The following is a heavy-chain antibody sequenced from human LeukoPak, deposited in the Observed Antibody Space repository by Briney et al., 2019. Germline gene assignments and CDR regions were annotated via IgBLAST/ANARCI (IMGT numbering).Heavy chain of an antibody. Sequence: PSETLSLTCTVSGGSISSYYWNWIRQPPGKGLEWIGYIYYSGSTNYNPSLKSRVTISVDTSKNQFSLKLSSVTAADTAVYYCARIGQEDYYFDYWGQGTLVTVSS. CDR3: ARIGQEDYYFDY. CDR1: GGSISSYY. V-gene: IGHV4-59*01. CDR2: IYYSGST. J-gene: IGHJ4*02.